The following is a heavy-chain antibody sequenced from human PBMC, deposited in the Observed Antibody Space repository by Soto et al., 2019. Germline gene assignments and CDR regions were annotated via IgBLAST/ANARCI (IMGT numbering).Heavy chain of an antibody. CDR2: IIPIFGTA. CDR1: GGTFSSYA. CDR3: ARATRSYCSGGSCYQGDY. V-gene: IGHV1-69*13. J-gene: IGHJ4*02. Sequence: SVKVSCKASGGTFSSYAISWVRQAPGQGLEWMGGIIPIFGTANYAQKFQGRVTITADESTSTAYMELSSLRSEDTAVYYCARATRSYCSGGSCYQGDYWGQGTLVTVSS. D-gene: IGHD2-15*01.